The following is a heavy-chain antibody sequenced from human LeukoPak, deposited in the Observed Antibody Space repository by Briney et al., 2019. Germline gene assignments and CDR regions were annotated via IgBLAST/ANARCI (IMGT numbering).Heavy chain of an antibody. CDR3: ARMGRYGDYDY. D-gene: IGHD4-17*01. J-gene: IGHJ4*02. CDR1: GFTFRSYW. V-gene: IGHV3-7*01. CDR2: IKQDGSEK. Sequence: PGGSLRLSCAASGFTFRSYWITWVRKAPGKGLEWVANIKQDGSEKYYVDSVKGRFTISRDNAKNSLYLQMNSLRAEDTAVYYCARMGRYGDYDYWGQGTLVTVSS.